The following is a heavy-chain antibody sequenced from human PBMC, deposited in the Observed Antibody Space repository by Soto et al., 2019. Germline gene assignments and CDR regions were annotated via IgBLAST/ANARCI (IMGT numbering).Heavy chain of an antibody. CDR3: ARLVRSLHFDY. J-gene: IGHJ4*02. Sequence: QVQLQESGPGLVKPSETLSPTCTVSGGSVNSDSHYWSWIRQPPGKGLEWIGHMFYSGSTNYNPSLKSRVTISGDTSKNQFSLKLSSVTAADTAVYYCARLVRSLHFDYWGQGTPVTVSS. D-gene: IGHD2-8*02. V-gene: IGHV4-61*01. CDR1: GGSVNSDSHY. CDR2: MFYSGST.